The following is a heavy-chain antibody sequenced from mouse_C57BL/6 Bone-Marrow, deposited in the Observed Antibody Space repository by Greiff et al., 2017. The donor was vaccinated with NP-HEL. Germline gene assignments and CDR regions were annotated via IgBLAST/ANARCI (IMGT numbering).Heavy chain of an antibody. CDR2: IYPGGGYT. CDR1: GYTFTNYW. CDR3: ARSGYDGYFDY. J-gene: IGHJ2*01. V-gene: IGHV1-63*01. D-gene: IGHD2-3*01. Sequence: QVHVKQSGAELVRPGTSVKMSCKASGYTFTNYWIGWAKQRPGHGLEWIGDIYPGGGYTNYNEKFKGKATLTADKSSSTAYMQFSSLTSEDSAIYYCARSGYDGYFDYWGQGTTLTVSS.